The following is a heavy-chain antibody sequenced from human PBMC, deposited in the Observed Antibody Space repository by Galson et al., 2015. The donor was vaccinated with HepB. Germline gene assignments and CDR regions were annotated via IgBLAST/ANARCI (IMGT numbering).Heavy chain of an antibody. Sequence: LSLTCAVSGGSISSYYWSWIRQPPGKGLEWIGYIYYSGSTNYNPSLKSRVTISVDTSKNQFSLKLSSVTAADTAVYYCATTSYGDYSSIDYWGQGTLVTVSS. V-gene: IGHV4-59*08. D-gene: IGHD4-17*01. J-gene: IGHJ4*02. CDR2: IYYSGST. CDR1: GGSISSYY. CDR3: ATTSYGDYSSIDY.